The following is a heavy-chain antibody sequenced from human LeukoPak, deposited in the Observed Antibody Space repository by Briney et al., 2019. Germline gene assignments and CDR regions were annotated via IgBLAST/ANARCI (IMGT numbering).Heavy chain of an antibody. J-gene: IGHJ4*02. Sequence: PSETLSLTCTVSGGSISSYYWSWIRQPPGKGVEWIGYIYYSGSTNYNPSLKSRVTISVDTSKNQFSLNLSSVTAADTAVYYCARDLLTTAGYFDYWGQGTLVTVSS. CDR3: ARDLLTTAGYFDY. D-gene: IGHD1/OR15-1a*01. CDR1: GGSISSYY. V-gene: IGHV4-59*01. CDR2: IYYSGST.